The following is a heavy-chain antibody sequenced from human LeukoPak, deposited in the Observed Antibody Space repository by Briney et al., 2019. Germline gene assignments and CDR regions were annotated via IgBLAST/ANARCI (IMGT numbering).Heavy chain of an antibody. CDR3: AKPRSSGYYFYFDY. CDR2: ISGSGGNI. V-gene: IGHV3-23*01. Sequence: GGSLRLSCAASGFTFSSYAMSWVRQAPGKGLEWVSGISGSGGNIHYVDSVKGRFTISRDNSKNTLYLQMNSLRAEDTAVYYCAKPRSSGYYFYFDYWGQGTLVTVSS. J-gene: IGHJ4*02. CDR1: GFTFSSYA. D-gene: IGHD3-22*01.